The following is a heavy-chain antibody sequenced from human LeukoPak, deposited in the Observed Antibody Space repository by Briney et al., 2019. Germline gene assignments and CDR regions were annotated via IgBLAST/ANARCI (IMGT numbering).Heavy chain of an antibody. CDR2: INPNSGGT. CDR1: GYTFTGYY. J-gene: IGHJ3*02. Sequence: ASVKVSCKASGYTFTGYYMHRVRQAPGQGLEWMGWINPNSGGTNYAQKFQGRVTMTRDTSISTAYMELSRLRSDDTAVYYCARPGGSGYGFDIWGQGTMVTVSS. CDR3: ARPGGSGYGFDI. D-gene: IGHD3-22*01. V-gene: IGHV1-2*02.